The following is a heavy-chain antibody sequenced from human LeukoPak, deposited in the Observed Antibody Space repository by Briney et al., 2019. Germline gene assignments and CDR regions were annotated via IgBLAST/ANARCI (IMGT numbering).Heavy chain of an antibody. J-gene: IGHJ5*02. CDR1: GGSLSSYY. D-gene: IGHD2-15*01. CDR3: ARGGDCSGGSCNNWFDP. Sequence: SGTLSLTCTVSGGSLSSYYWSWIRQAPGKGLEWIGYIYYSGSTNYNPSLKSRVTISVDTSKNQFSLKLSSVTAADTAVYYCARGGDCSGGSCNNWFDPWGQGTLVTVSS. CDR2: IYYSGST. V-gene: IGHV4-59*01.